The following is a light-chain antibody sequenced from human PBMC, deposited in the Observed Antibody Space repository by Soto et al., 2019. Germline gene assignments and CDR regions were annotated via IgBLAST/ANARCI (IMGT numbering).Light chain of an antibody. CDR3: QQYYEIPWT. CDR2: WAS. J-gene: IGKJ1*01. CDR1: QSVLHSPDNRNY. Sequence: DIVMTQSPDSLAVSLGERATINCRSSQSVLHSPDNRNYLAWYEQKPGQPPKLLIYWASTRESGVPDRFSGSGSGTDLTLTISSLQAEDVAVYYCQQYYEIPWTFGQGTKVEIK. V-gene: IGKV4-1*01.